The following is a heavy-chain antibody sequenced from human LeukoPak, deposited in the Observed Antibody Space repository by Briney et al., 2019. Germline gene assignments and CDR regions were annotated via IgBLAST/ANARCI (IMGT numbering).Heavy chain of an antibody. CDR2: IHSGGTI. CDR1: GFIVSSNF. J-gene: IGHJ4*02. V-gene: IGHV3-53*01. Sequence: GESLKISCAASGFIVSSNFMSWVRQAPGKGLECVSLIHSGGTIYYADSVKGRFTISRDDSKNTLYLQMNSLRAEDTAVYYCATGRGDYWGQGTLVTVSS. CDR3: ATGRGDY. D-gene: IGHD3-16*01.